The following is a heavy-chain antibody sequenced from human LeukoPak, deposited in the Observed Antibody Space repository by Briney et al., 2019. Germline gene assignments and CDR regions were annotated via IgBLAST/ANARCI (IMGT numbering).Heavy chain of an antibody. CDR2: MNPNSGNT. D-gene: IGHD6-13*01. J-gene: IGHJ4*02. V-gene: IGHV1-8*03. Sequence: ASVKVSCKASGYTFTSYDINWVRQATGQGREWMGWMNPNSGNTGYAQKFQGRVTITRNTSISTAYMELSSLRSEDTAVYYCARGPAYSSSWYLDYWGQGTLVTVSS. CDR1: GYTFTSYD. CDR3: ARGPAYSSSWYLDY.